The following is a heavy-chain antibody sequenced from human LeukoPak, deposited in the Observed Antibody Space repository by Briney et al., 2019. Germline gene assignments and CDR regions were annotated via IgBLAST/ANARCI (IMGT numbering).Heavy chain of an antibody. D-gene: IGHD3-10*01. Sequence: SQTLSLTCTVSGGSISSGGYYWSWLRQQPEKGLEWIGYIYYSGSTSYNPSLKSRVTISVDTSKNQFSLKLSSVTAADTAVYYCARGVMYYGSGSYIDYWGQGTLVTVSS. J-gene: IGHJ4*02. CDR1: GGSISSGGYY. CDR2: IYYSGST. V-gene: IGHV4-31*03. CDR3: ARGVMYYGSGSYIDY.